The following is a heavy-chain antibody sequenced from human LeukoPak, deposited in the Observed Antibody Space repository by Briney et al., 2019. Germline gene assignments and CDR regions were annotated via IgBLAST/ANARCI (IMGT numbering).Heavy chain of an antibody. D-gene: IGHD6-13*01. CDR3: ARDQRSSSSSWYDY. Sequence: GGSLRLSCAASGFTFSSYSMNWVRQAPGKGLEWVSYISSSSSTIYYADSVKGRFTISRDNAKNSLYLQMNSLRDEDTAVYYCARDQRSSSSSWYDYWGQGTLVTVSS. V-gene: IGHV3-48*02. J-gene: IGHJ4*02. CDR2: ISSSSSTI. CDR1: GFTFSSYS.